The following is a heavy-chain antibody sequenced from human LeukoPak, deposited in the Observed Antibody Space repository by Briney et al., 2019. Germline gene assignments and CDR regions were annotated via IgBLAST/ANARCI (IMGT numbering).Heavy chain of an antibody. CDR2: INPNSGGT. CDR1: GYTFTGYY. J-gene: IGHJ4*02. D-gene: IGHD4-17*01. CDR3: TRDPSDGDYGIH. Sequence: ASVKVSCKASGYTFTGYYIHWVRQTPGQGLEWMGWINPNSGGTNYAQKFQGRVTMTRDTSISTAYMEVGRLRSDDTAVYYCTRDPSDGDYGIHWGQGALVTVSS. V-gene: IGHV1-2*02.